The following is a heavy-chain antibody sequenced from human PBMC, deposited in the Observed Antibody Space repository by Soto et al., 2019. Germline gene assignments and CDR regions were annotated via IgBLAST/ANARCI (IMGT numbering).Heavy chain of an antibody. J-gene: IGHJ4*02. Sequence: PXESLTSSFSPSAYQFRTLLVCSVRQMPGKGLEWMGLIYPDASETKYSASFEGQVTMSSDSYISTTYLQWSSLQASDTAIYYCARGGHNGGEGYFDGWGQRTLVTSCS. CDR1: AYQFRTLL. D-gene: IGHD2-8*01. CDR2: IYPDASET. V-gene: IGHV5-51*01. CDR3: ARGGHNGGEGYFDG.